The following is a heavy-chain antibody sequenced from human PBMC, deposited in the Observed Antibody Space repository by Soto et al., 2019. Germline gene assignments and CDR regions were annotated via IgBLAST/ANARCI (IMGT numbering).Heavy chain of an antibody. D-gene: IGHD2-21*02. CDR1: GFTFNNYW. CDR2: IKGDGSEI. J-gene: IGHJ4*02. V-gene: IGHV3-7*03. Sequence: GGSPRLSCVASGFTFNNYWMTWLRQARGKGLEWVAHIKGDGSEISDVDYVKRRCSSCRDNANNSLYRQMNSRRGEYTAVYYCARHGDYCSAYGGQGILVNVS. CDR3: ARHGDYCSAY.